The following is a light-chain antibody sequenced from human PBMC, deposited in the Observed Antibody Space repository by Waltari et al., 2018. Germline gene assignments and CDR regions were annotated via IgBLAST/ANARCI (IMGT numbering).Light chain of an antibody. CDR1: QGISSS. CDR3: QQYFGIPIT. V-gene: IGKV1-NL1*01. Sequence: DIQMTQSPSSLPASLGDRVTITCRASQGISSSLAWYQKKVGEAPKLLLYGASRLESGVPSRFGGSGSGTVYTLTISSLQPEDFATYYCQQYFGIPITFGQGTRLE. J-gene: IGKJ5*01. CDR2: GAS.